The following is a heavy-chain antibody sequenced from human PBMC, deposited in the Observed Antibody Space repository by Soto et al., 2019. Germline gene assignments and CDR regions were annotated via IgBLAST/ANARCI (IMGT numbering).Heavy chain of an antibody. CDR2: ISGSGGST. D-gene: IGHD3-16*02. J-gene: IGHJ5*02. V-gene: IGHV3-23*01. CDR1: GFTFSSYA. Sequence: GGSPRLSFAAPGFTFSSYAMSWVRQAPGKGLEWVSAISGSGGSTYYADSVKGRFTISRDNSKNTLYLQMNSLRAEDAAVYYCAKAGADYIWGSYRHNWFDPWGQGT. CDR3: AKAGADYIWGSYRHNWFDP.